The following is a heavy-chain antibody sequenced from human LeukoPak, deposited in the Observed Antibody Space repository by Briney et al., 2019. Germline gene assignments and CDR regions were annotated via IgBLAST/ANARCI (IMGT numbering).Heavy chain of an antibody. CDR3: ARRCLLLPYWYFDL. J-gene: IGHJ2*01. Sequence: PSETLSLTCTVSGGSISSSGYYWGWIRQPPGKGLEWIASIYYSGSTYYNPSLRSRVTISVDTSKNQLSLKLSSVTAADTAVYYCARRCLLLPYWYFDLWGRGTLVTVSS. V-gene: IGHV4-39*01. CDR1: GGSISSSGYY. D-gene: IGHD3-22*01. CDR2: IYYSGST.